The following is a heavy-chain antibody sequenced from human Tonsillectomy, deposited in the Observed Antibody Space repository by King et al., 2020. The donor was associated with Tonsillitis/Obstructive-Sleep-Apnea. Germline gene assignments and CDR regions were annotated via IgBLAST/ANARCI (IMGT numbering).Heavy chain of an antibody. J-gene: IGHJ4*02. CDR3: VKDQAPLGGSYSGYGY. V-gene: IGHV3-64D*06. CDR2: ISSNGGST. CDR1: GFTFSSYA. Sequence: VQLVESGGGLVQPGGSLRLSCSASGFTFSSYAMHWVRQAPGKGLEYVSAISSNGGSTYYADSVKGRFTISRDNSKNTLYLQMSSLRAEDTAVYYCVKDQAPLGGSYSGYGYWGQGTLVTVSS. D-gene: IGHD1-26*01.